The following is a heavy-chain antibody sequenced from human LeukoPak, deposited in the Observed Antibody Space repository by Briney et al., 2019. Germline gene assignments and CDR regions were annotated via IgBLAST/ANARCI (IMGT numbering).Heavy chain of an antibody. CDR3: AEPYGSGSYYNDYYYYGMDV. J-gene: IGHJ6*02. CDR1: GFTFDDYT. Sequence: GGSLRLSCAASGFTFDDYTMHWVRQAPGKGLEWVSLISWDGGSTYYADSVKGRFTISRDNSKNSLYLQMNSLRTEDTALYYCAEPYGSGSYYNDYYYYGMDVWGQGTTVTVSS. CDR2: ISWDGGST. V-gene: IGHV3-43*01. D-gene: IGHD3-10*01.